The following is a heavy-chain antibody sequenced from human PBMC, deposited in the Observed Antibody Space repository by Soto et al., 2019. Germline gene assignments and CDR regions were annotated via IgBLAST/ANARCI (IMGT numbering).Heavy chain of an antibody. J-gene: IGHJ6*02. V-gene: IGHV3-30*18. CDR1: GFTFSSYG. CDR2: ISYDGSNK. CDR3: AKDRIRDEKYYYYGMDV. Sequence: PGGSLRLSCAASGFTFSSYGMHWVRQAPGKGLEWVAVISYDGSNKYYADSVKGRFTISRDNSKNTLYLQMNSLRAEDTAVYYCAKDRIRDEKYYYYGMDVWGQGTTVTGSS.